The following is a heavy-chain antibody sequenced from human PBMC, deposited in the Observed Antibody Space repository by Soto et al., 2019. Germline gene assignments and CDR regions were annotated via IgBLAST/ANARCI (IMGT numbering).Heavy chain of an antibody. CDR2: ISAYNGNT. D-gene: IGHD3-22*01. CDR1: GYTNNSYG. Sequence: ASAEASCKASGYTNNSYGISWPRQAHEQGLEWMGWISAYNGNTNYAQKLQGRVTMTTDTSTSTAYMELRSLRSDDTAVYYCAVVVITRAYYYGMDVWGQGTTVTVSS. CDR3: AVVVITRAYYYGMDV. V-gene: IGHV1-18*01. J-gene: IGHJ6*02.